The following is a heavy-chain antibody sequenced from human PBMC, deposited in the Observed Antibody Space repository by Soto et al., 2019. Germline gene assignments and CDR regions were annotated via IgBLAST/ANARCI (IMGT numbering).Heavy chain of an antibody. CDR2: IIPILDPP. J-gene: IGHJ3*02. D-gene: IGHD3-16*01. CDR1: GGSFSSYA. V-gene: IGHV1-69*06. Sequence: QVQLVQSGAEMKKPGSSVKVSCKASGGSFSSYAISWVRQAPGQGLEWMGGIIPILDPPNYAQKCQGRVSIIADKSTRTSDMDVSILRSEDTAVYYCAIGYSYGGQPFYDGFDIWGQGTIVTFSS. CDR3: AIGYSYGGQPFYDGFDI.